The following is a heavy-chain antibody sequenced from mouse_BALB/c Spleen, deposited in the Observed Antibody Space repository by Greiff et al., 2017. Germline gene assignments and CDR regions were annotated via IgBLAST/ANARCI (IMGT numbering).Heavy chain of an antibody. Sequence: VQLQQSGAELVKPGASVTLSCTASGFNIKDTYMHWVKQMPEQGLEWIGRFDPANGNTKYDPKFQGKAIITADTSSNTAYMQLSSLTTEDTAVYNSAKIYYDYGGWFANWGRGTVVTGSA. CDR2: FDPANGNT. CDR3: AKIYYDYGGWFAN. V-gene: IGHV14-3*02. CDR1: GFNIKDTY. J-gene: IGHJ3*01. D-gene: IGHD2-4*01.